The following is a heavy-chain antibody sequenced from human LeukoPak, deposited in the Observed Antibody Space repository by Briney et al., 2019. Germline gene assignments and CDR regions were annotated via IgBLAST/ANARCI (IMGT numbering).Heavy chain of an antibody. CDR3: AKKTAPNCYYYYMDV. J-gene: IGHJ6*03. V-gene: IGHV3-23*01. CDR2: ISGSGGST. CDR1: GFTFSSYA. Sequence: PGGSLRLSCAASGFTFSSYAMSWVRQAPGKGLEWVSAISGSGGSTYYADSVKGRFTISRDNSKNTLYLQMNSLRAEDTAVYYCAKKTAPNCYYYYMDVWGKGTTVTVSS. D-gene: IGHD5-18*01.